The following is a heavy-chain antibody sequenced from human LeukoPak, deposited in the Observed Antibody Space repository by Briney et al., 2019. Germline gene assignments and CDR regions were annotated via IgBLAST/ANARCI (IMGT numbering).Heavy chain of an antibody. CDR1: GFTFSSYW. D-gene: IGHD3-10*01. CDR2: IKQDGSEK. J-gene: IGHJ6*02. V-gene: IGHV3-7*01. Sequence: PGGSLRLSCAASGFTFSSYWMSWVRQAPGKGLEWVANIKQDGSEKYYVDSVKGRFTISRDNAKNSLYLQVNSLRAEDTAVYYCASELLWFGELLRSDYYYGMDVWGQGTTVTVSS. CDR3: ASELLWFGELLRSDYYYGMDV.